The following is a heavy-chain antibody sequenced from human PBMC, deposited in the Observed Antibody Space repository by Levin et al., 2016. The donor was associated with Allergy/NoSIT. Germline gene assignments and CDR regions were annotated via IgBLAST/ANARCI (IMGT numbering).Heavy chain of an antibody. CDR2: ISWNSGNI. CDR3: AKSKGPAMIGPSWGWYFDL. J-gene: IGHJ2*01. Sequence: VRQAPGKGLEWVSGISWNSGNIGYADSVKGRFTISRDNAKNSLYLQMNSLRAEDTALYYCAKSKGPAMIGPSWGWYFDLWGRGTLVTVSS. D-gene: IGHD3-22*01. V-gene: IGHV3-9*01.